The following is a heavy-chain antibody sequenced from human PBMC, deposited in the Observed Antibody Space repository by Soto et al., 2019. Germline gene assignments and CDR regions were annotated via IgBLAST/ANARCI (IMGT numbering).Heavy chain of an antibody. D-gene: IGHD4-17*01. J-gene: IGHJ3*02. CDR1: GVTFCHYW. CDR2: INGDGSST. Sequence: PGGSLRLSCAGSGVTFCHYWMDWVRQAPGEGLVWISRINGDGSSTSYGDSVKGRFTISRDNAKNTLYLQMNTLRPEDTAVYYCAVHGDYDAFDMWGQGTMVTVSS. CDR3: AVHGDYDAFDM. V-gene: IGHV3-74*01.